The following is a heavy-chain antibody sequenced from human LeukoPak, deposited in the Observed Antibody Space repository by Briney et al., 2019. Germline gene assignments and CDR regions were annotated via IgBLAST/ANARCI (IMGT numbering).Heavy chain of an antibody. CDR3: ARLLGYCSSTSCYTGPYYYGLDV. Sequence: GASVKVSCKASGYTFTSYDINWVRQATGQGLEWMGWMNPNSGNTGYAQKFQGRVTMTRNTSISTAYMELSSLRSEDTAVYYCARLLGYCSSTSCYTGPYYYGLDVWGQGTTVTVSS. V-gene: IGHV1-8*01. D-gene: IGHD2-2*02. J-gene: IGHJ6*02. CDR2: MNPNSGNT. CDR1: GYTFTSYD.